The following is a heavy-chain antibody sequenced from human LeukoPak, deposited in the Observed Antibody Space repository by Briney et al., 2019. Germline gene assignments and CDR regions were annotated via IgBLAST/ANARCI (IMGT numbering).Heavy chain of an antibody. Sequence: SGPTLAKPTQILTLTCTFSGFSRSTSGVGGGWIRQPPGKALEWLALSYWDDDKRYSPSLKSRLTIPKDTSKNQVVLTMTNMYPVDTATYYCAHRQKDGYNSGWYFDLWGRGTLVTVSS. CDR1: GFSRSTSGVG. D-gene: IGHD5-24*01. CDR2: SYWDDDK. J-gene: IGHJ2*01. V-gene: IGHV2-5*02. CDR3: AHRQKDGYNSGWYFDL.